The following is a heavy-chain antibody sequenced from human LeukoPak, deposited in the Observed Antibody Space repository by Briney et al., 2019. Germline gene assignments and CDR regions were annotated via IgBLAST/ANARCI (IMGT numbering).Heavy chain of an antibody. D-gene: IGHD3-10*01. CDR2: IYSGGST. Sequence: GGSLRLSCAASGFTVSSNYMSRVRQAPGRGLEWVSVIYSGGSTYYADSVKGRFTISRDNSKNTLYLQMNSLRAEDTAVYYCVPFPVTMVRGVIRYDYWGQGTLVTVSS. J-gene: IGHJ4*02. CDR1: GFTVSSNY. CDR3: VPFPVTMVRGVIRYDY. V-gene: IGHV3-53*01.